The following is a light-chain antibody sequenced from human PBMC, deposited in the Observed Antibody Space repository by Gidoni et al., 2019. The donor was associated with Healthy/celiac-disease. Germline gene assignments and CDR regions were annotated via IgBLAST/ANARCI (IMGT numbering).Light chain of an antibody. J-gene: IGKJ2*01. CDR2: WAS. V-gene: IGKV4-1*01. Sequence: DIVMTQSPDALAVSLGERANINCKSSQSVLYSSNNKNYLAWYQQKPGQPPKLLIYWASTRESGVPDRFSGGGSGTDFTLTISSLQAEDVAVYYCQHYYSTHTFGQGTKLEIK. CDR3: QHYYSTHT. CDR1: QSVLYSSNNKNY.